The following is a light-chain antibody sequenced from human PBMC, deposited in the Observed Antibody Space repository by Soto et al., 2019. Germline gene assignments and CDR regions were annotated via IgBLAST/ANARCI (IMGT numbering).Light chain of an antibody. Sequence: QLVLTQPPSASASLGASVTLTCTLSSGYSNYKVDWYQQRPGKGPRFVMRVGTGGIVGSKGDGIPDRFSVLGSGLNRYLTIKNIQEEDESDYHCGADHGSGSNFVRGWDVVFGGGTKLTVL. CDR1: SGYSNYK. J-gene: IGLJ2*01. CDR2: VGTGGIVG. CDR3: GADHGSGSNFVRGWDVV. V-gene: IGLV9-49*01.